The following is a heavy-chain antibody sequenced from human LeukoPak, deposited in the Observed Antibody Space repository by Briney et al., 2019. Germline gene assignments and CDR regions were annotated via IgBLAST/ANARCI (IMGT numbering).Heavy chain of an antibody. D-gene: IGHD2-21*02. V-gene: IGHV4-39*07. J-gene: IGHJ4*02. CDR2: INYSGKI. CDR1: GGSISSRTYY. CDR3: ARDFGDWRPDY. Sequence: PSETLSLTCTVSGGSISSRTYYWAWIRQPPGKGLEWIGSINYSGKITYNPSLKSRVTVSLDTSKNQFSLTLSSVTAAVTAVYYCARDFGDWRPDYWGQGTLVTVSS.